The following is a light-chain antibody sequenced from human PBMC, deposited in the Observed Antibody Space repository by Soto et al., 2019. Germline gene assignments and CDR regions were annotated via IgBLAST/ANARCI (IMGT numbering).Light chain of an antibody. Sequence: QSVLTQPASVSGSPGQSITISCPGTSSDVGSYNLVSWYQQHPGNAPKLMIYEGSKRPSGVSNRFSGFKSGNTASLTISGLQAEDEADYYCCSYAGSSTFSYVFGTGTKVTVL. CDR2: EGS. J-gene: IGLJ1*01. V-gene: IGLV2-23*03. CDR3: CSYAGSSTFSYV. CDR1: SSDVGSYNL.